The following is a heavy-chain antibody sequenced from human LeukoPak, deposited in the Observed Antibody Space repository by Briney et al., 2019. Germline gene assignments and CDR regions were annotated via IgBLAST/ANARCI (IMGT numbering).Heavy chain of an antibody. Sequence: GGSLRLSCAASGFTFRSHAMSWVRHTPGKGLEWVSAISGSGGSTYYADSVKGRFTISRDHSQNTLYLQMNSLRADDTAVYYCAKDSYDAYVYYYLGMDVWGQGTTVTVSS. J-gene: IGHJ6*02. D-gene: IGHD5-12*01. CDR3: AKDSYDAYVYYYLGMDV. V-gene: IGHV3-23*01. CDR2: ISGSGGST. CDR1: GFTFRSHA.